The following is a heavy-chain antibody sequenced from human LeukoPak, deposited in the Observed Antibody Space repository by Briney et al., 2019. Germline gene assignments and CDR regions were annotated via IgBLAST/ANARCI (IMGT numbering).Heavy chain of an antibody. D-gene: IGHD2-21*02. J-gene: IGHJ5*02. V-gene: IGHV1-46*01. Sequence: ASVKVSCKASGYTFTSYYMHWVRQAPGQGLEWMGIINPGGGSTSYAQKFQGRVTMTRDTSTSTVYMELSSLRSEDTAVYYCARDRVVVTARTHNWFDPWGQGTLVTVSS. CDR3: ARDRVVVTARTHNWFDP. CDR1: GYTFTSYY. CDR2: INPGGGST.